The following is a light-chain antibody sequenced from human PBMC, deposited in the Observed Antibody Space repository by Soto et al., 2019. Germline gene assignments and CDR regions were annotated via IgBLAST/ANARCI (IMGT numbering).Light chain of an antibody. V-gene: IGKV3-15*01. CDR1: QSVSSN. Sequence: LVLTQAADTLSLSPGEGATLSCRASQSVSSNLAWYKQKPGQAPRLLIYGASTRATGIPARFRGSGSGTEFTLTISSLQSEDFAVYYCQQYNNWPPITFGQGTRLE. J-gene: IGKJ5*01. CDR3: QQYNNWPPIT. CDR2: GAS.